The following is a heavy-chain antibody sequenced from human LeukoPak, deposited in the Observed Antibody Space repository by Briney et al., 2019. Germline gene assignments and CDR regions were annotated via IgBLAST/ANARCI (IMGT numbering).Heavy chain of an antibody. CDR2: ISYDGSNK. CDR1: GFTFSSYA. D-gene: IGHD6-13*01. V-gene: IGHV3-30-3*01. Sequence: GGSLRLSCAASGFTFSSYAMHWVRQAPGKGLEWVAVISYDGSNKYYADSVKGRFTISRDNSKNTLYLQMNSLRAEDTAVYYCAKGGNIAAAGTKDYWGQGTLVTVSS. J-gene: IGHJ4*02. CDR3: AKGGNIAAAGTKDY.